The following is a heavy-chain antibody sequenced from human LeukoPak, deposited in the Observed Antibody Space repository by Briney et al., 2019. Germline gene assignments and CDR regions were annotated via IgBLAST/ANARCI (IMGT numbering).Heavy chain of an antibody. CDR3: ARDGVVVTAQKDAFDI. D-gene: IGHD2-21*02. CDR1: GGSISSGDYY. CDR2: IYYSGST. V-gene: IGHV4-30-4*01. J-gene: IGHJ3*02. Sequence: SQTLSLTCTVSGGSISSGDYYWSWIRQPPGKGLEWIGYIYYSGSTHYNPSLKSRVTISVDTSKNQFSLKLSSVTAADTAVYYCARDGVVVTAQKDAFDIWGQGTMVTVSS.